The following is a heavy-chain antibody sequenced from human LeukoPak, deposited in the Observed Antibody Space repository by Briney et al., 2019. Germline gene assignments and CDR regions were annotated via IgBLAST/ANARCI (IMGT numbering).Heavy chain of an antibody. CDR1: GGSISSYY. CDR3: ARAPVAGSSGPNWFDP. V-gene: IGHV4-4*07. Sequence: SETLSLTCTVPGGSISSYYWSWIRQPAGKGLEWIGRMYPSGSTNYNPSLKSRVTMSVDTSKNQFSLKLTSVTAADTAVYYCARAPVAGSSGPNWFDPWGQGTLVTVSS. D-gene: IGHD6-19*01. CDR2: MYPSGST. J-gene: IGHJ5*02.